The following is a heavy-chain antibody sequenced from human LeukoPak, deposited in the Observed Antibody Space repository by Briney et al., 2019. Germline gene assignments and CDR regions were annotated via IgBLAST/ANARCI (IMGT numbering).Heavy chain of an antibody. V-gene: IGHV4-4*09. CDR3: VQTTGWPSFDH. J-gene: IGHJ1*01. Sequence: SETLSLTRTTSGVSISGFYWSWVRQPPGKGLEWIGNIYSGVPTYFNPSLKSRVIISVDTSKNQFSLNLTSVTAADTAMYYCVQTTGWPSFDHWRQGSVDTVSS. D-gene: IGHD1-1*01. CDR2: IYSGVPT. CDR1: GVSISGFY.